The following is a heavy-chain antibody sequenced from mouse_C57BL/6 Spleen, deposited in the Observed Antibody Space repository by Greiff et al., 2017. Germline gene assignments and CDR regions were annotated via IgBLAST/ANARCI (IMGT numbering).Heavy chain of an antibody. CDR1: GFSFNTYA. CDR3: VREGDGNFDY. V-gene: IGHV10-1*01. Sequence: EVKLVESGGGLVQPKGSLKLSCAASGFSFNTYAMNWVRQAPGKGLEWVARIRSKSNNYATYYADSVKDRFTISRDDSESMLYLQMNNLKTEDTAMYYCVREGDGNFDYWGQGTTRTVSS. D-gene: IGHD2-1*01. J-gene: IGHJ2*01. CDR2: IRSKSNNYAT.